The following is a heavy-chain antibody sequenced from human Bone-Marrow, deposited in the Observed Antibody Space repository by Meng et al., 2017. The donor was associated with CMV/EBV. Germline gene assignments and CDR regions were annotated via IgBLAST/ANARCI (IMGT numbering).Heavy chain of an antibody. CDR2: INPNSGGT. CDR1: GYTFTGYY. Sequence: ASVKVSCKASGYTFTGYYMHWVRQAPGQGLEWMGWINPNSGGTNYAQKFQGRVTMTRDTSISTAYMELSRLRSDDTAVYYCARDDDQLPYQTPDYGMDFWGQGTTVTGYS. D-gene: IGHD2-2*02. CDR3: ARDDDQLPYQTPDYGMDF. V-gene: IGHV1-2*02. J-gene: IGHJ6*02.